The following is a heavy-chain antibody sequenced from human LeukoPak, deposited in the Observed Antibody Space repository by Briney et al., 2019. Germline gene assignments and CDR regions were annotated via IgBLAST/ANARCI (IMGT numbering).Heavy chain of an antibody. CDR1: GGTFSSYA. V-gene: IGHV1-69*13. D-gene: IGHD6-13*01. J-gene: IGHJ4*02. Sequence: ASVKVSCKASGGTFSSYAISWVRQAPGQGLELMGGIIPIFGTANYAQKFQGRVTITADESTSTAYMELSSLRSEDTAVYYCARVRQQLNYFDYWGQGTLVTVSS. CDR2: IIPIFGTA. CDR3: ARVRQQLNYFDY.